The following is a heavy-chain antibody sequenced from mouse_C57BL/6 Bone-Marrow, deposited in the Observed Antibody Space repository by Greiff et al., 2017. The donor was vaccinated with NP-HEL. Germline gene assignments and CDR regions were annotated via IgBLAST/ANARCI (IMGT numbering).Heavy chain of an antibody. Sequence: EVKLMESGGGLVQPGGSLKLSCATSGFTFSDYGMAWVRQAPRKGPEWVAFISNLAYSIYYAATVTGRFTISRENAKNTLYLEMSSLRSEDTAMYYCARLTGGFAYWGQGTLVTVSA. D-gene: IGHD4-1*01. CDR1: GFTFSDYG. V-gene: IGHV5-15*01. J-gene: IGHJ3*01. CDR3: ARLTGGFAY. CDR2: ISNLAYSI.